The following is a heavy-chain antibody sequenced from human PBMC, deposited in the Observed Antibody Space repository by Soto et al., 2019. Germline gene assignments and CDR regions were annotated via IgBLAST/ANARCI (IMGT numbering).Heavy chain of an antibody. CDR3: ARGHSGMAATSFFDY. CDR2: IYSNGRP. J-gene: IGHJ4*02. CDR1: GGSISGNTYF. D-gene: IGHD6-25*01. V-gene: IGHV4-39*01. Sequence: SETLSLTCTVSGGSISGNTYFWGWLRQPPGQGLEWIVSIYSNGRPYYNPSLESRVTISVDTSKNQFSLNLDSVTAADASFYFCARGHSGMAATSFFDYWGQGALVTVSS.